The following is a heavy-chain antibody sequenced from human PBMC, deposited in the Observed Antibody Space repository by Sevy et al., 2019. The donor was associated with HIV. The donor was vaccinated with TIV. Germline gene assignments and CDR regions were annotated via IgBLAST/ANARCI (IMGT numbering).Heavy chain of an antibody. V-gene: IGHV3-23*01. CDR3: ARDDYGDYVGNY. Sequence: GGSLRLSCAASGFTFSSYAMSWVRQAPGKGLEWVSGISGSGGSTYYADSVKGRFTISRDNSKNTLYLQMNSLRAEDTAVYDCARDDYGDYVGNYWGQGTLVTVSS. CDR2: ISGSGGST. CDR1: GFTFSSYA. J-gene: IGHJ4*02. D-gene: IGHD4-17*01.